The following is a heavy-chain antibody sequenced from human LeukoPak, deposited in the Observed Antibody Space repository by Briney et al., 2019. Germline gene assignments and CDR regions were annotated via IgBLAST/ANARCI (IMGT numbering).Heavy chain of an antibody. J-gene: IGHJ3*02. CDR1: GFTFSNYG. D-gene: IGHD5-24*01. CDR2: IWSDGNNK. Sequence: GGSLRLSCAASGFTFSNYGMHWVRQAPGKGLEWVSVIWSDGNNKFYVDSVKGRFTIFRDNSKNTLDLQLNSLRAEDTAMYYCVREREPYDASDIWGQGTMVTVSS. V-gene: IGHV3-33*01. CDR3: VREREPYDASDI.